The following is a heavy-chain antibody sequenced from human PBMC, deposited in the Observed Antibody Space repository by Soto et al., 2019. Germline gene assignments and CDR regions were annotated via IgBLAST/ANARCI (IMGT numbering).Heavy chain of an antibody. V-gene: IGHV1-69*13. CDR2: IIPIFGTA. J-gene: IGHJ6*02. CDR3: ARSYTERISYYYGMDV. D-gene: IGHD1-1*01. Sequence: SVKVSCKASGGTFSSYAISWVRQAPGQGLEWMGGIIPIFGTANYAQKFQGRVTITADESTSTAYMELSSLRSEDTAVYYCARSYTERISYYYGMDVWAQVTTVPVSS. CDR1: GGTFSSYA.